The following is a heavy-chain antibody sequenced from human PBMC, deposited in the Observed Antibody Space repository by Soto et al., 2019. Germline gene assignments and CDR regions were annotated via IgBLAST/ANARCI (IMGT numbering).Heavy chain of an antibody. Sequence: GASVKVSCKASGYTFTSYGISWVRQAPGQGLEWMGWISAYNGNTNYAQKLQGRVTMTTDTSTSTAYMELRSLRSDDTAVYYCARGMRCSSTSCQFDYWGQGTLVTVSS. CDR1: GYTFTSYG. CDR3: ARGMRCSSTSCQFDY. CDR2: ISAYNGNT. V-gene: IGHV1-18*01. J-gene: IGHJ4*02. D-gene: IGHD2-2*01.